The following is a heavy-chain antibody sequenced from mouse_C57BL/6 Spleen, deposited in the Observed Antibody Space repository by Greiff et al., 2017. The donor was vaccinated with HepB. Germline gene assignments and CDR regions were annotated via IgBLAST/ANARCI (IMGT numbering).Heavy chain of an antibody. J-gene: IGHJ3*01. CDR1: GFTFSDYG. CDR3: AGMLRLEFAY. D-gene: IGHD3-2*02. Sequence: EVQGVESGGGLVKPGGSLKLSCAASGFTFSDYGMHWVRQAPEKGLEWVAYISSGSSTIYYADTVKGRFTISRDNAKNTLFLQMTRLRSEDTAMFYCAGMLRLEFAYWGQGTLVTVSA. CDR2: ISSGSSTI. V-gene: IGHV5-17*01.